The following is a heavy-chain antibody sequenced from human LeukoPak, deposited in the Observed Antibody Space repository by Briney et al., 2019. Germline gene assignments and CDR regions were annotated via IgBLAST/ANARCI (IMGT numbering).Heavy chain of an antibody. D-gene: IGHD2-21*01. CDR1: GYTFTSYG. Sequence: ASVKVSCKASGYTFTSYGISWVRQAPGQGLEWMGVINPSGGSTTYAQKFQGRVTMTRDTSTSTVYMELSSLRSEDMAVYYCARDIARGGDYWGQGTLVTVSS. CDR2: INPSGGST. CDR3: ARDIARGGDY. J-gene: IGHJ4*02. V-gene: IGHV1-46*01.